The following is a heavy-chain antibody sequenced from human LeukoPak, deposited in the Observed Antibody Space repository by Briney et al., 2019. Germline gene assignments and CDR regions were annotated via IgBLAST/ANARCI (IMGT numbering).Heavy chain of an antibody. V-gene: IGHV4-61*02. CDR2: IYTSGST. D-gene: IGHD3-22*01. J-gene: IGHJ1*01. CDR1: GGSISSGSYY. CDR3: ARMGYYYDSSGYWEYFQH. Sequence: PSETLSLTCTVSGGSISSGSYYWSWIRQPAGKGLEWIGRIYTSGSTNYNPSLKSRVTMSVNTSKNQFSLKLSSVTAADTAVYYCARMGYYYDSSGYWEYFQHWGQGTLVTVSS.